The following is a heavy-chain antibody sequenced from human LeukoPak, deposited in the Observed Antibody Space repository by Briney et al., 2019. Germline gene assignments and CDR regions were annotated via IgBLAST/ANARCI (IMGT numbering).Heavy chain of an antibody. CDR3: ARGPEPGIAVVGTEGAFDI. J-gene: IGHJ3*02. V-gene: IGHV7-4-1*02. CDR1: GYTFTSYA. D-gene: IGHD6-19*01. Sequence: ASVKVSCKASGYTFTSYAMNWVRQAPGQGLEWMGWINTNTGNPTYAQGFTGRFVFSLDTSVSTAYLQISSLKAEDTAVYYCARGPEPGIAVVGTEGAFDIWGQGTMVTVSS. CDR2: INTNTGNP.